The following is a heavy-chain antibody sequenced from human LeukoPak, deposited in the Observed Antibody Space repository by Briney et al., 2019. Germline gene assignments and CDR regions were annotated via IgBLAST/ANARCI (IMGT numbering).Heavy chain of an antibody. CDR3: AKVHAGGGYGSGSYYFDY. V-gene: IGHV3-21*01. D-gene: IGHD3-10*01. J-gene: IGHJ4*02. CDR2: ISSSSSYI. Sequence: GGSLRLSCAASGFTFSSYSMNWVRQAPGKGLEWVSSISSSSSYIYYADSVKGRFTISRDNAKNSLYLQMNSLRAEDTAVYYCAKVHAGGGYGSGSYYFDYWGQGTLVTVSS. CDR1: GFTFSSYS.